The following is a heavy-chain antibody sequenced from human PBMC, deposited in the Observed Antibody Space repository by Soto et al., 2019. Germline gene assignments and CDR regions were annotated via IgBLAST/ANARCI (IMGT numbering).Heavy chain of an antibody. CDR3: ARASQVLLWFGESPMDV. CDR2: IYYSGST. Sequence: PSETLSLTCTVSGGSISSSYYWGWIRQPPGKGLEWIGSIYYSGSTYYNPSLKSRVTISVDTSKNQFSLKLSSVTAADTAVYYCARASQVLLWFGESPMDVWGQGTTVTVSS. D-gene: IGHD3-10*01. J-gene: IGHJ6*02. CDR1: GGSISSSYY. V-gene: IGHV4-39*01.